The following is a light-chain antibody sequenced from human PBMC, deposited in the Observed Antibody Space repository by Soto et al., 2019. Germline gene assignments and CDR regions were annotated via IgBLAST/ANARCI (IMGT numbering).Light chain of an antibody. V-gene: IGLV2-14*01. CDR1: SSDVGGYNY. CDR2: DVS. J-gene: IGLJ2*01. CDR3: RSYTSSSTLDVV. Sequence: QSALTQPASVSGSPGQSITISCTGTSSDVGGYNYVSWYQQHPGKAPKLMIYDVSNRPSGVSNRFSGSKSGNTASLTISGLQAEDEADYYCRSYTSSSTLDVVFGGVTNVTVL.